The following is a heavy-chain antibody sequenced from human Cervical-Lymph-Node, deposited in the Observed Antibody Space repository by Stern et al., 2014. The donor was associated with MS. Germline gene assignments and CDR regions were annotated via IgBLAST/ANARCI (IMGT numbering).Heavy chain of an antibody. D-gene: IGHD1-1*01. V-gene: IGHV1-46*03. Sequence: QVQLVQSGAEVKKPGASVNVSCEASGFSFTTHYMHWIRQPPGEGLEWVGMINPNSGTTSYARQFQGRVIITRDTSTSTIYMELTGLRSEDTALYFCTRVQRERRALDHFDPWGQGTLVTVSS. J-gene: IGHJ5*02. CDR3: TRVQRERRALDHFDP. CDR2: INPNSGTT. CDR1: GFSFTTHY.